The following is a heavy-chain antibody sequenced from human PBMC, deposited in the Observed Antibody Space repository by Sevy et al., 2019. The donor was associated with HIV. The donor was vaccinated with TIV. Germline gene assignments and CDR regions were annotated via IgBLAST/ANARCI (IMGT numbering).Heavy chain of an antibody. D-gene: IGHD6-19*01. CDR2: ISTRSTYT. CDR1: GFIFSDYY. Sequence: GGSLRLSCAASGFIFSDYYMSWIRQAPGKGLEWLSYISTRSTYTNYADSVKGPFTISRDNAKNSLYLQMNSLRVEDTAVYYCARVRYDSALYYFDYWGQGTLVTVSS. CDR3: ARVRYDSALYYFDY. V-gene: IGHV3-11*06. J-gene: IGHJ4*02.